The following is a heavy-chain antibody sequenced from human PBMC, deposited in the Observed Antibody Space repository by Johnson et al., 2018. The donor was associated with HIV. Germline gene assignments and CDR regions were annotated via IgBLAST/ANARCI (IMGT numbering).Heavy chain of an antibody. CDR3: AREGGYCSGGSCVNAFDI. CDR1: EFPFNNYW. D-gene: IGHD2-15*01. V-gene: IGHV3-7*03. Sequence: VQLVESGGGVVYPGESLRLSCVGSEFPFNNYWMSWVRQAPGRGLEWVANIDQDGKDDYYADSVKGRFTNSKDKAKNSPYMQMNSLRAEDTALNHCAREGGYCSGGSCVNAFDIWGQGTMVTVSS. CDR2: IDQDGKDD. J-gene: IGHJ3*02.